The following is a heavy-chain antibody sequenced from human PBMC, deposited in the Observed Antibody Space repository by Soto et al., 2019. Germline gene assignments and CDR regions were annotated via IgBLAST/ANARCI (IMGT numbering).Heavy chain of an antibody. J-gene: IGHJ4*02. CDR1: GYTFTSYY. CDR3: EVVVADTTLQERLTSDY. D-gene: IGHD2-15*01. V-gene: IGHV1-46*01. CDR2: INPSGGST. Sequence: ASVKVSCKASGYTFTSYYRHLVLQAPGHGLEWMGIINPSGGSTSYAQKFQGRVTMTRDTSTSTVYMELSSLRSEDTAVYYCEVVVADTTLQERLTSDYWGQGTLVTAPQ.